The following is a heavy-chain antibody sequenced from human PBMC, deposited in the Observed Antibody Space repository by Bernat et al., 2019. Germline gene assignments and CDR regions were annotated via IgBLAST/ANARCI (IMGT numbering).Heavy chain of an antibody. D-gene: IGHD6-19*01. V-gene: IGHV3-30*18. CDR3: AKLYSSGSSVDY. CDR2: ISYDGSNK. CDR1: GFTFSSYG. Sequence: VQLVESGGGVVQPGRSLRLSCAASGFTFSSYGMHWVRQAPGKGLEWVAVISYDGSNKYYADSVKGRFTISRDNSKNTLYLQMNSLRAEDTAVYYCAKLYSSGSSVDYWGQGTLVTVSS. J-gene: IGHJ4*02.